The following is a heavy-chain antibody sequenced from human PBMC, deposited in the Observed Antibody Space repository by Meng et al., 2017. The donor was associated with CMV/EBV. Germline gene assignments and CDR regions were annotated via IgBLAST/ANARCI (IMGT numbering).Heavy chain of an antibody. V-gene: IGHV1-8*01. CDR2: MNPNSGNT. CDR3: ARGGEYYYDSSGKGFDP. J-gene: IGHJ5*02. Sequence: ASVKVSCKASGYTFTSYDINWVRQATGQGLEWMGWMNPNSGNTGYAQKFQGRVTMTRNTSISTDYMELSSLRSEDTAVYYCARGGEYYYDSSGKGFDPWGQGTLVTVSS. CDR1: GYTFTSYD. D-gene: IGHD3-22*01.